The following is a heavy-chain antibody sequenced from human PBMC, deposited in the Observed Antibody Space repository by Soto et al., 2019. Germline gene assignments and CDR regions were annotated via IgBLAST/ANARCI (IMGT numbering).Heavy chain of an antibody. CDR2: INPNSGGT. CDR1: GYTFTGYY. V-gene: IGHV1-2*04. D-gene: IGHD4-17*01. Sequence: QVQLVQSGAEVKKPGASVKVSCKASGYTFTGYYMHWVRQAPGQGLEWMGWINPNSGGTNYAQKFQGWATMTRDTSISTAYMELSRLRSDDTAVYYCARSRSSTVVTGAMGYWGQGTLVTVSS. J-gene: IGHJ4*02. CDR3: ARSRSSTVVTGAMGY.